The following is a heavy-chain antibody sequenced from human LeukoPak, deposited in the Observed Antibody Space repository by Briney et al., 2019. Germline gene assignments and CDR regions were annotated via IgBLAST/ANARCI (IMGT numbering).Heavy chain of an antibody. Sequence: SETLFLTCTVSGGSISSYYWSWIRQPAGKGLEWIGRIYTSGSTNYNPSLKSRVTMSVDTSKNQFSLKLSSVTAADTAVYYCARMDRDFWSGYLDYWGQGTLVTVSS. J-gene: IGHJ4*02. D-gene: IGHD3-3*01. V-gene: IGHV4-4*07. CDR3: ARMDRDFWSGYLDY. CDR1: GGSISSYY. CDR2: IYTSGST.